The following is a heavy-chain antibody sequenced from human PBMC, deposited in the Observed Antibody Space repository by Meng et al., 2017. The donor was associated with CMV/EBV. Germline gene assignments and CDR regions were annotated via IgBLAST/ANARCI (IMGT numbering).Heavy chain of an antibody. J-gene: IGHJ6*02. CDR2: IKQDGSEK. CDR1: GFTFSSYW. CDR3: ARDCSSTTGGMDV. Sequence: GESLKISCAASGFTFSSYWMSWVRQAPGKGLEWVANIKQDGSEKYYVDSVKGRFTISRDNAKNSLYLQMNSLRAEDTAVYYCARDCSSTTGGMDVWGQGTTVTVSS. V-gene: IGHV3-7*01. D-gene: IGHD2-2*01.